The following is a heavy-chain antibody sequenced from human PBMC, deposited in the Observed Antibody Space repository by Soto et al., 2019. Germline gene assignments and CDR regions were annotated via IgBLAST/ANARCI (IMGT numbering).Heavy chain of an antibody. CDR1: GFTFSSYS. CDR2: ISGTSDYI. D-gene: IGHD2-15*01. J-gene: IGHJ6*02. Sequence: GGSLRLSCAASGFTFSSYSMNWVRQAPGRGLEWVTAISGTSDYIYYADSVKGRFTISRDNAKTSLYIQMNSLRAEDTAVYYCARDHRYCSGSSCRPYYYYYGMDVWGQGTTVTVSS. V-gene: IGHV3-21*01. CDR3: ARDHRYCSGSSCRPYYYYYGMDV.